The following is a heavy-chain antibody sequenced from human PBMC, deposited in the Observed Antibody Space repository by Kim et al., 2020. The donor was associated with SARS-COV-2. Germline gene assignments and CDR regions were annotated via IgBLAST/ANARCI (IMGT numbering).Heavy chain of an antibody. V-gene: IGHV1-46*01. J-gene: IGHJ4*02. Sequence: SDAKKFQGRVTMTRDTSTSTVYMELSSLRSEDTAVYYCARESARGYPFDYWGQGTLVTVSS. CDR3: ARESARGYPFDY. D-gene: IGHD3-3*01.